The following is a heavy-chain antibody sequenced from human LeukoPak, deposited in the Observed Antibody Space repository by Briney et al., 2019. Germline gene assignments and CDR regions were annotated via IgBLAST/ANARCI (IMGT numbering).Heavy chain of an antibody. CDR1: GGTSSSYA. Sequence: ASVKVSCKASGGTSSSYAISWVRQAPGQGLEWMGWISAYNGNTNYAQKLQGRVTMTTDTSTSTAYMELRSLRSDDTAVYYCARTTVTTDDYWGQGTLVIVSS. V-gene: IGHV1-18*01. CDR3: ARTTVTTDDY. J-gene: IGHJ4*02. CDR2: ISAYNGNT. D-gene: IGHD4-17*01.